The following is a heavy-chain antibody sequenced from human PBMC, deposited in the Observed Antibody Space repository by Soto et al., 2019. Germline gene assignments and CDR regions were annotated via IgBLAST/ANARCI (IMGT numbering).Heavy chain of an antibody. CDR3: ARDSRTGYCSGISCYYYGMDV. D-gene: IGHD2-15*01. Sequence: GGSRRVTGEVSGVVVNKKKKNRVRQAHGKGLEWVSSISSSGNYIDYADSVKGRCTISRDNAKNSVYRQRDSRRSEETAVYYCARDSRTGYCSGISCYYYGMDVWGQGTMVTVSS. J-gene: IGHJ6*02. CDR2: ISSSGNYI. CDR1: GVVVNKKK. V-gene: IGHV3-21*01.